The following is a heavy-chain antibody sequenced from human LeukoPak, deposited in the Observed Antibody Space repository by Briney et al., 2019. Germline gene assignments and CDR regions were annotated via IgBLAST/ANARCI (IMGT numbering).Heavy chain of an antibody. CDR2: INPNSGGT. J-gene: IGHJ4*02. CDR3: ARDPFALGIVIVPY. V-gene: IGHV1-2*02. D-gene: IGHD2/OR15-2a*01. Sequence: AAVKVSCKASGYTFTGYYRHWLRQAPGQGLDWMGLINPNSGGTNYAQKFQGRVTMPSDTSITTAYMELSRLRSDDTAVYYCARDPFALGIVIVPYWGQGTLVTVSS. CDR1: GYTFTGYY.